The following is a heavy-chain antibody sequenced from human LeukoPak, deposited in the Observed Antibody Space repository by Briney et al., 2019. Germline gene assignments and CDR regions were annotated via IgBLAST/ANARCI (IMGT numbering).Heavy chain of an antibody. CDR3: TTGPWFGYDY. V-gene: IGHV3-15*01. D-gene: IGHD3-10*01. CDR2: IRSKTDGGTT. CDR1: GFIFSKAW. J-gene: IGHJ4*02. Sequence: GGSLRLSCAASGFIFSKAWMCWVRQAPGKGPEWVGRIRSKTDGGTTDYTAPVKGRFTISRDDSKNTLYLQMNSLKTEDTAVYYCTTGPWFGYDYWGQGTLVTVSS.